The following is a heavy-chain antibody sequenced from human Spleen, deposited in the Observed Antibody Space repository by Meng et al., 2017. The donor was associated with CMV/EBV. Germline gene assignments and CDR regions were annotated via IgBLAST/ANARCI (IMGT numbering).Heavy chain of an antibody. CDR2: IHGKSRSS. Sequence: GGSLRLSCVGSGFTFEDYGMGWVRQSPGQGLEWVSGIHGKSRSSGYVDSVKGRFTISRDNAKSTLYLQMNSLRAEDTAVYFCVRGHTYVDFYFYGMDVWGHGNAGHRLL. D-gene: IGHD5-18*01. V-gene: IGHV3-20*04. J-gene: IGHJ6*02. CDR1: GFTFEDYG. CDR3: VRGHTYVDFYFYGMDV.